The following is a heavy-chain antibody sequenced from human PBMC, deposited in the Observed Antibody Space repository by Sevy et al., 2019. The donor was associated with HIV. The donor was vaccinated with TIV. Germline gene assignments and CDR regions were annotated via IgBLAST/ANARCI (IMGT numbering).Heavy chain of an antibody. CDR2: INSRSSTI. J-gene: IGHJ4*02. CDR1: GFTFSSNS. D-gene: IGHD2-21*01. CDR3: ARGPSLLEVKNVPVDY. V-gene: IGHV3-48*01. Sequence: GGSLRLSCAASGFTFSSNSMNWVRQAPGNGLEWISYINSRSSTIHYADSVKGRFTLSKDNAKNSLYLQMSSLRAGDTAMYYCARGPSLLEVKNVPVDYWGQGTLVTVSS.